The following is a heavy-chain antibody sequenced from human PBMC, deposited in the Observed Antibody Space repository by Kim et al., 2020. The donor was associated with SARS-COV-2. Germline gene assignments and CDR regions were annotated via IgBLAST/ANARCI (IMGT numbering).Heavy chain of an antibody. V-gene: IGHV4-34*01. CDR2: INHSGST. CDR3: ARGHWFDP. J-gene: IGHJ5*02. CDR1: GGSFSGYY. Sequence: SETLSLTCAVYGGSFSGYYWSWIRQPPGKGLEWIGEINHSGSTNYNPSLKSRVTISVDTSKNQFSLKLSSVTAADTAVYYCARGHWFDPGAREPWSPSPQ.